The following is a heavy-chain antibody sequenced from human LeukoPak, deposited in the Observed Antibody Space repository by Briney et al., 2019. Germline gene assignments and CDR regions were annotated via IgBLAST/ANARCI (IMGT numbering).Heavy chain of an antibody. Sequence: ASVKVSCKASGYTFSAYDINWVRQATGQGLEWMGWMNPNSGDTGFAQKFQGRVTMTRDTSINTAYMELSNLRSEDTALYYCAKGGYYFDYWGQGTLVTVSS. CDR1: GYTFSAYD. J-gene: IGHJ4*02. V-gene: IGHV1-8*01. CDR2: MNPNSGDT. CDR3: AKGGYYFDY.